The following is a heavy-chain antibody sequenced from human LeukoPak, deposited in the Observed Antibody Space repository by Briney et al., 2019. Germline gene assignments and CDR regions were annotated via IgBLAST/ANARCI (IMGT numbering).Heavy chain of an antibody. D-gene: IGHD2-2*01. J-gene: IGHJ3*02. CDR1: GYTFTSYY. Sequence: ASVKVSCKASGYTFTSYYMHWVRQAPGQGLEWMGIINPSGGSTSYAQKFQGRVTMTRDTSTSTVYMELSSLRSEDTAVYYCARDSVPAARSSAFDIWGQGTMVTVSS. CDR2: INPSGGST. CDR3: ARDSVPAARSSAFDI. V-gene: IGHV1-46*01.